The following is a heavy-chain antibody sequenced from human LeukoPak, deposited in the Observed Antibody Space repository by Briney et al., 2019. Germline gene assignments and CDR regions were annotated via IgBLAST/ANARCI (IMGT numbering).Heavy chain of an antibody. CDR2: INQGGSVK. V-gene: IGHV3-7*01. Sequence: GGSLRLSCAASGFSFRDLWMTWVRQAPGKGLEWVANINQGGSVKYYVDSVKGRFTISRDDAESSLYVQMNSLRDEDTAVYYCARFGYSGWNLEYWGQGTLVTVSS. D-gene: IGHD5-12*01. CDR3: ARFGYSGWNLEY. CDR1: GFSFRDLW. J-gene: IGHJ4*02.